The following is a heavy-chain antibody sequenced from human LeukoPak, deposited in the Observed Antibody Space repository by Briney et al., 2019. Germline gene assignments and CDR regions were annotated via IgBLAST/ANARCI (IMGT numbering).Heavy chain of an antibody. CDR3: VRDVRIVGAPTPSFDY. Sequence: GGSLRLSCAASGFTFSSYWMSWVRQAPGKGLEWVANIKQDGSEKYYVDSVKGRFTISRDNAKNSLYLQMNSLRAEDTAVYYCVRDVRIVGAPTPSFDYWGQGTLVTVSS. CDR2: IKQDGSEK. J-gene: IGHJ4*02. CDR1: GFTFSSYW. D-gene: IGHD1-26*01. V-gene: IGHV3-7*01.